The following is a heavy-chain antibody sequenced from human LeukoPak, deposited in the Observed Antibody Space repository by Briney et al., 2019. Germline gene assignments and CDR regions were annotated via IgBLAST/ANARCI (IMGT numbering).Heavy chain of an antibody. Sequence: GRSLRLSCAASGFTFSNYGMHWVRQAPGKGLEWVAVISYDGSNKYYADSVKGRFTISRDSSKNTLYLQMNSLRAEDTAVYYCATALVPAATRGYYYYGMDVWGQGTTVTVSS. CDR3: ATALVPAATRGYYYYGMDV. CDR2: ISYDGSNK. CDR1: GFTFSNYG. D-gene: IGHD2-2*01. V-gene: IGHV3-30*03. J-gene: IGHJ6*02.